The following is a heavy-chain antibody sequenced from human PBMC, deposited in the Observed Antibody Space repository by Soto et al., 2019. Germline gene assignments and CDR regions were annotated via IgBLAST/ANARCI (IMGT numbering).Heavy chain of an antibody. CDR3: ATPGGFGMDV. J-gene: IGHJ6*02. V-gene: IGHV5-51*01. D-gene: IGHD5-12*01. Sequence: GESRKISCQGSGYNFSTHWIGWVRHKAGKGLEWMGIIFPGDAETRYSPSFQGHITISADKSISTAYLRWSSLKASDTGMYYCATPGGFGMDVWGQGTTVTVSS. CDR1: GYNFSTHW. CDR2: IFPGDAET.